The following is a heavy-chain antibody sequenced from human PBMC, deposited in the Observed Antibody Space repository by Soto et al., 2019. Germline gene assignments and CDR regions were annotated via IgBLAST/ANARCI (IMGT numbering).Heavy chain of an antibody. CDR1: GFTVSSNY. CDR3: ARGQFSSGSNWFDP. J-gene: IGHJ5*02. D-gene: IGHD6-19*01. V-gene: IGHV3-66*01. Sequence: GGSLRLSCAASGFTVSSNYMSWVRQAPGKGLEWVSVIYSGGSTYYADSVKGRFTISRDNSKNTLYLQMNSLRAEDTAVYYCARGQFSSGSNWFDPWGQGTLVTVSS. CDR2: IYSGGST.